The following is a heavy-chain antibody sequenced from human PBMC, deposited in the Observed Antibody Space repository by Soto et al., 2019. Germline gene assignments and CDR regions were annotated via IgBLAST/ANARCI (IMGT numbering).Heavy chain of an antibody. CDR2: ISYDGSNK. CDR1: GFTFSSYG. V-gene: IGHV3-30*18. D-gene: IGHD1-26*01. Sequence: PGGSLRLSCAASGFTFSSYGMHWVRQAPGKGLEWVAVISYDGSNKYYADSVKGRFTISRDNSKNTLYLQMNGLRAEDTAVYYCAKDPYSGSDNWGQGTLVTVSS. J-gene: IGHJ4*02. CDR3: AKDPYSGSDN.